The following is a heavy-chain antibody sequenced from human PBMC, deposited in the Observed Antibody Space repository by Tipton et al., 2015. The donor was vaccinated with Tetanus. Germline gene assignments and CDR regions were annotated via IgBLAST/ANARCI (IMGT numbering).Heavy chain of an antibody. V-gene: IGHV1-69*06. J-gene: IGHJ2*01. CDR2: IIPVFGTS. D-gene: IGHD3-10*01. Sequence: QSGAEVKKPGSSVKVSCKASGGTFRYHAISWVRQAPGQGLEWMGGIIPVFGTSNYAQNFQDRVTVTADKSTSTIYMELRSLRPDDTAVYYCARGKEYAGSGSYWYFDLWGRGTLVTASS. CDR3: ARGKEYAGSGSYWYFDL. CDR1: GGTFRYHA.